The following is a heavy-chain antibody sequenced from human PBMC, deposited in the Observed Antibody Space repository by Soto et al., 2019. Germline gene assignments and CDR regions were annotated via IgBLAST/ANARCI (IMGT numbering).Heavy chain of an antibody. CDR2: IKQDGSEK. D-gene: IGHD3-3*02. J-gene: IGHJ3*02. V-gene: IGHV3-7*03. Sequence: GGSLRLSCAASGFTLSSYWMSWVRQAPGKGLEWVANIKQDGSEKYYVDSVKGRFTISRDNAKNSLYLQMNSLRAEDTAVYYCASRIFNEMSGSLDAFDIWGQGTMVTVSS. CDR1: GFTLSSYW. CDR3: ASRIFNEMSGSLDAFDI.